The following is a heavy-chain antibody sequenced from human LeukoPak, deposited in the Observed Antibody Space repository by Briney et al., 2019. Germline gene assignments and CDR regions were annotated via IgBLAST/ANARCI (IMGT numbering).Heavy chain of an antibody. CDR1: GGSISSYY. V-gene: IGHV4-4*07. Sequence: SETLSLTCTVSGGSISSYYWSWIRQPAGKGLEWIGRIYTSGSTNYNPSLKSRVTMSVDTSKHQLSLKLSSVTAADTAVYYCARGDSSSWYFDHWGQGTLVTVSS. D-gene: IGHD6-13*01. J-gene: IGHJ4*02. CDR2: IYTSGST. CDR3: ARGDSSSWYFDH.